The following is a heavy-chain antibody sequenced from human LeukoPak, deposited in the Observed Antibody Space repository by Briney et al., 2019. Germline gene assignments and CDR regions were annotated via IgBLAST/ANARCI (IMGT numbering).Heavy chain of an antibody. J-gene: IGHJ4*02. D-gene: IGHD5-12*01. CDR1: GGSFSGYY. Sequence: MSSETLPLTCAVYGGSFSGYYWSWIRQPPGKGLEWIGEINHSGSTNYNPSLKSRVTISVDTSKNQFSLKLSSVTAADTAVYYCARLGSGRNYYWGQGTLVTVSS. CDR2: INHSGST. CDR3: ARLGSGRNYY. V-gene: IGHV4-34*01.